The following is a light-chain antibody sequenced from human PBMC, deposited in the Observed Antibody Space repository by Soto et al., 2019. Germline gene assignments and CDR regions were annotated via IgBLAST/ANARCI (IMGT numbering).Light chain of an antibody. V-gene: IGKV1-39*01. CDR2: AAS. CDR1: QSISSY. Sequence: DIQMTQSPSSLSASVGDRVTITCRASQSISSYLNWYQQKPGKAPKLLIYAASSLQSCVPSRFSGSGSGTDFTLTISSLQPEDFATYYCQQSYSTFITFGPGTKVDIK. J-gene: IGKJ3*01. CDR3: QQSYSTFIT.